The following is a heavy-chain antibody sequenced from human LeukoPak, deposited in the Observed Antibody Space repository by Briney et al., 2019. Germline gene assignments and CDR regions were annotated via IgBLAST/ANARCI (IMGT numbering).Heavy chain of an antibody. CDR1: EFTFTTYG. CDR2: I. Sequence: PGASLRLSCAASEFTFTTYGMHWVRQAPGKGLEWVAFIYYADYVKGRFTISRDISKNTLYLQMDSLRAEDTAIYYCARDWKTNSFDYWGQGTLVTVSS. D-gene: IGHD1-1*01. J-gene: IGHJ4*02. CDR3: ARDWKTNSFDY. V-gene: IGHV3-30*02.